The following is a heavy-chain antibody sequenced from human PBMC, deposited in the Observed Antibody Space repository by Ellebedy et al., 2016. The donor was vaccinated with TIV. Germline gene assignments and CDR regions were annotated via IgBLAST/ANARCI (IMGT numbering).Heavy chain of an antibody. CDR2: INHSGST. J-gene: IGHJ4*02. V-gene: IGHV4-34*01. D-gene: IGHD3-22*01. CDR3: ARKYYYDSSAFYY. CDR1: GGSFSGYY. Sequence: MPSETLSLTCAVYGGSFSGYYWSWIRQPPGKGLEWIGDINHSGSTNYNPSFKSRVSISVDTSKNQFSLKLSSVTAADTAVYYCARKYYYDSSAFYYWGQGTLVTVSS.